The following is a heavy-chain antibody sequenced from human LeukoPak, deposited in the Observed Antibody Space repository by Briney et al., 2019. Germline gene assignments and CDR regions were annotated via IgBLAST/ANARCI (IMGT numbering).Heavy chain of an antibody. V-gene: IGHV3-33*01. CDR1: GFTFSSYG. CDR2: IWYDGSNK. CDR3: ARDSVGFDY. Sequence: GGSLRLSCAASGFTFSSYGMHWVRQAPGEGLEWVAVIWYDGSNKYYADSVKGRFTISRDNSKNTLYLQMNSLRAEDTAVYYCARDSVGFDYWGQGTLVTVSS. J-gene: IGHJ4*02.